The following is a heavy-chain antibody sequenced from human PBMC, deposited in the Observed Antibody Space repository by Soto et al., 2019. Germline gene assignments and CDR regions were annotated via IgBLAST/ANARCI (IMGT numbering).Heavy chain of an antibody. J-gene: IGHJ4*02. CDR3: ARHRIAVAYPPPYFDY. Sequence: PGESLKISCQGSGYSFTSYWISWVRQMPGKGLEWMGRIDPSDSYNNYSPSLQRHVTMSADKSIRTAYLQWSSLKASDTAMYYCARHRIAVAYPPPYFDYWGQGTLVTVSS. CDR1: GYSFTSYW. V-gene: IGHV5-10-1*01. D-gene: IGHD6-19*01. CDR2: IDPSDSYN.